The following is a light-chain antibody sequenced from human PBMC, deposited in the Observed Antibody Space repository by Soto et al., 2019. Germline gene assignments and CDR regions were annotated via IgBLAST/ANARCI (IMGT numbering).Light chain of an antibody. Sequence: QLVLTQSPSASASLGASVKLTCTLSSGHSTYAIAWHQQQPEKGPRYLMKLNIDGSHFKGDGIPDRFSGSSSGAERYLTFSSLQSEDEADYYCQTWGTGIVVFGGGTKLTVL. CDR2: LNIDGSH. J-gene: IGLJ2*01. CDR1: SGHSTYA. CDR3: QTWGTGIVV. V-gene: IGLV4-69*01.